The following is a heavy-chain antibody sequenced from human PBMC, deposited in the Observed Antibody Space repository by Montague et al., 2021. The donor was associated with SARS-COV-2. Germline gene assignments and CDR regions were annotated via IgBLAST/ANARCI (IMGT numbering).Heavy chain of an antibody. CDR2: ISYTGST. D-gene: IGHD3-10*01. CDR1: GGSISNFY. V-gene: IGHV4-59*12. J-gene: IGHJ6*03. Sequence: SETLSLTCTVSGGSISNFYWTWIRSPPGKGLDWIGSISYTGSTKYSPSLKSRLTISADTSKNQFSLKLTSVAAADTAVYYCARLRDGVVPSPILGVGPYYSYYYMDVWGRGTTVTVSS. CDR3: ARLRDGVVPSPILGVGPYYSYYYMDV.